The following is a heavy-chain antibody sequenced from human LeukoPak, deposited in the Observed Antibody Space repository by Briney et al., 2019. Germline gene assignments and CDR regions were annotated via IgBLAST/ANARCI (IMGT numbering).Heavy chain of an antibody. Sequence: SVKVSCKASGGTFSSYAISWVRQAPGQGLEWMGRIIPILGIANCAQKFQGRVTITADKSTSTAYMEPSSLRSEDTAVYYCARGYSSSWDDYWGQGTLVTVSS. D-gene: IGHD6-13*01. J-gene: IGHJ4*02. CDR2: IIPILGIA. CDR1: GGTFSSYA. V-gene: IGHV1-69*04. CDR3: ARGYSSSWDDY.